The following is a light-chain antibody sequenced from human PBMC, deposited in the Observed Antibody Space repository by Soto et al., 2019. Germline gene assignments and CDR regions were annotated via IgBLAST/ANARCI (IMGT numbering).Light chain of an antibody. Sequence: DIQMTQSPSTLSASVGDRVTITCRASQTVYNWLAWYQQKPGKAPNLLIYKASTLETGVPSRFSGTGSGTEFTLTITSLQPDDFATYFCQQYVSYPLTFGGGTKVEIK. CDR3: QQYVSYPLT. CDR2: KAS. CDR1: QTVYNW. J-gene: IGKJ4*01. V-gene: IGKV1-5*03.